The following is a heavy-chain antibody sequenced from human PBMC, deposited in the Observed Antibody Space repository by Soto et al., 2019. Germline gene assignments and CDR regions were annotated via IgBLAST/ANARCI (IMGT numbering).Heavy chain of an antibody. D-gene: IGHD3-3*01. J-gene: IGHJ5*02. CDR1: GYTFTSYD. CDR3: ARVHDFWRGYYKNWFDP. Sequence: ASVKVSCKASGYTFTSYDINWVRQVTGQGLEWMGWMNPNSGNTGYAQKFQGRVTMTRNTSISTAYMELSSLRSEDTAVYYCARVHDFWRGYYKNWFDPWGQGTLVTVSS. CDR2: MNPNSGNT. V-gene: IGHV1-8*01.